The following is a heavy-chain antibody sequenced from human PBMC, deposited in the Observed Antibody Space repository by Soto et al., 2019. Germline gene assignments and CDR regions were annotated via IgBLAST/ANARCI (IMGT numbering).Heavy chain of an antibody. V-gene: IGHV4-59*01. CDR2: IYYSGST. J-gene: IGHJ4*02. D-gene: IGHD5-12*01. CDR3: AREVRRGYSGYGPFDY. CDR1: GDSMTKYD. Sequence: LSLSCTVSGDSMTKYDWSWVRQSAGKGLGWTGYIYYSGSTNYNPSLETRVTISVDTSKNQFSLKLSSVSAADTAVYYCAREVRRGYSGYGPFDYWGQGTLVTVSS.